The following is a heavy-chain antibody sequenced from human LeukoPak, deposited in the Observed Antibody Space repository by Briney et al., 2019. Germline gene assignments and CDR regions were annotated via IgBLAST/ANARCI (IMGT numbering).Heavy chain of an antibody. CDR2: IYSGGST. CDR1: GFTVSSNY. V-gene: IGHV3-66*02. J-gene: IGHJ4*02. Sequence: PGGSLRLSCAASGFTVSSNYMSWVRQAPGKGLEWVSAIYSGGSTYYADSVKGRFTISRDNSKNTLYLQMNSLRAEDTAVYYCARELGWLYYFDYWGQGTLVTVSS. D-gene: IGHD5-24*01. CDR3: ARELGWLYYFDY.